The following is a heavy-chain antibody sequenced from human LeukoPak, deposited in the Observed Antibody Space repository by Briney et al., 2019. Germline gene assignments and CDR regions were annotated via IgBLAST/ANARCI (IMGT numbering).Heavy chain of an antibody. CDR2: FDPEDGET. Sequence: ASVKVTCKVSGYTLTELSMHWVRQAPGKGPEWMGGFDPEDGETIYAQKFQGRVTMTEDTSTDTAYMELSSLRSEDTAVYYCATGLGSGWLYYFDYWGQGTLVTVSS. CDR3: ATGLGSGWLYYFDY. J-gene: IGHJ4*02. D-gene: IGHD6-19*01. V-gene: IGHV1-24*01. CDR1: GYTLTELS.